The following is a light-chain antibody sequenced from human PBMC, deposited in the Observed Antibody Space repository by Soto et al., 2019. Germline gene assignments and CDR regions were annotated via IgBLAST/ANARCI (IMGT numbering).Light chain of an antibody. V-gene: IGLV2-14*01. J-gene: IGLJ7*01. CDR1: SSDVGSYNC. CDR3: SSYTIISTRV. CDR2: EVS. Sequence: QSALTQPASVSGSPGQSITISCTGTSSDVGSYNCVSWYQQHPGKAPKLMIYEVSNRPSGVSNRFSGSKSGKTASLTISGLQAEDEANYYCSSYTIISTRVFGGGTQLTVL.